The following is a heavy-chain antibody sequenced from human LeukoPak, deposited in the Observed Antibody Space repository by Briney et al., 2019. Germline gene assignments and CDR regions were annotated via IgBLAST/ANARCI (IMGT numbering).Heavy chain of an antibody. Sequence: SETLSLTCAVSGGSISSNSYYWGWIRQPSGKGLEWIGSIYYSGSTYYNPSLKSRVTISVDTSKNQFSLKLSSVTAADTAVYYCARTRYYYNSRSYGAPYYFDYWGQGTLVTVSS. CDR2: IYYSGST. CDR3: ARTRYYYNSRSYGAPYYFDY. V-gene: IGHV4-39*01. J-gene: IGHJ4*02. D-gene: IGHD3-10*01. CDR1: GGSISSNSYY.